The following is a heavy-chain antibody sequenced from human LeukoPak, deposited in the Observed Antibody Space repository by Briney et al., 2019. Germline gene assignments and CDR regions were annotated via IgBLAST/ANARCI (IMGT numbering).Heavy chain of an antibody. D-gene: IGHD3-10*01. Sequence: SETLSLTCTVSGGSISSSSYYWGWIRQPPGKGLEWIGSIYYSGSTYYNPSLKSRVTISVDTSKNQFSLKLSSVTAADTAIYYCARDAKYYYGSRTYFFFEYWGQGTLLTVSS. CDR3: ARDAKYYYGSRTYFFFEY. CDR1: GGSISSSSYY. V-gene: IGHV4-39*07. J-gene: IGHJ4*02. CDR2: IYYSGST.